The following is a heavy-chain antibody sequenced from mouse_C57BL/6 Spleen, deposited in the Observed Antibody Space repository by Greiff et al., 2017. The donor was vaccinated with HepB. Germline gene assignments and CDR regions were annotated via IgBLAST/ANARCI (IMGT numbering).Heavy chain of an antibody. CDR1: GFTFSDYY. Sequence: EVQRVESGGGLVQPGGSLKLSCAASGFTFSDYYMYWVRQTPEKRLEWVAYISNGGGSTYYPDNVKGRFTISRDNAKNTPYLQMSRLKCEDTAMYYCARQNYGSRGAMDYWGQGTSVTVSS. CDR2: ISNGGGST. J-gene: IGHJ4*01. V-gene: IGHV5-12*01. CDR3: ARQNYGSRGAMDY. D-gene: IGHD1-1*01.